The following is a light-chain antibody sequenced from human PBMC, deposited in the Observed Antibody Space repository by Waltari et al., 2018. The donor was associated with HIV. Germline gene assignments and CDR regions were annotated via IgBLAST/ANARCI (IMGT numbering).Light chain of an antibody. CDR3: SSYTSTYV. CDR1: SSDVGGYNY. J-gene: IGLJ1*01. Sequence: ITISCTGTSSDVGGYNYVSCYQQHPGKAPKLMIYDVSNRPSGVSNRFSGSKSGNTASLTISGLQAEDAADYYCSSYTSTYVFGTGTKVTVL. CDR2: DVS. V-gene: IGLV2-14*04.